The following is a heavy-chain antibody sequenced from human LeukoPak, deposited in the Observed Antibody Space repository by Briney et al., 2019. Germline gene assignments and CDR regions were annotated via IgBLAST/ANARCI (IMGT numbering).Heavy chain of an antibody. CDR3: AKDQGGNSDYYYYYYMDV. D-gene: IGHD4-23*01. CDR1: GFTFSSYG. V-gene: IGHV3-30*02. CDR2: IRYDGSNK. J-gene: IGHJ6*03. Sequence: GGSLRLSCAASGFTFSSYGMHWVRQAPGKGLEWVAFIRYDGSNKYYADSVKGRFTISRDNSKNTLYLQMNSLRAEDTAVYYCAKDQGGNSDYYYYYYMDVWGKGTTVTVSS.